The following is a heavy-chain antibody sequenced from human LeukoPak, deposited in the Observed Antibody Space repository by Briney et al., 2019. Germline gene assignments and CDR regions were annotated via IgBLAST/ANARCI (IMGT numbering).Heavy chain of an antibody. CDR1: GGSISSGGYY. V-gene: IGHV4-31*03. CDR3: ARGLQLLYYDY. Sequence: SETLSLTCTVSGGSISSGGYYWSWIRQHPGKGLEWIGYIYYSGSTYYHPSLKSRVTISVDTSKNQFSLKLSSVTAADTAVYYCARGLQLLYYDYWGQGTLVTVSS. CDR2: IYYSGST. J-gene: IGHJ4*02. D-gene: IGHD5-18*01.